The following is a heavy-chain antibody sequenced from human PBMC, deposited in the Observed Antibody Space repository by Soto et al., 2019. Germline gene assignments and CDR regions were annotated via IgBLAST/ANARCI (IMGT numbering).Heavy chain of an antibody. Sequence: GGSLRLSCAASEFTFSSYGMHWVRQAPGKGLEWVAVIWYDGSNKYYADSVKGRFTISRDNSKNTLYLQMNSLRAEDTAVYYCARDGTLWIRYYFDYWGQGTMVTVSS. CDR2: IWYDGSNK. V-gene: IGHV3-33*01. J-gene: IGHJ4*02. D-gene: IGHD5-12*01. CDR1: EFTFSSYG. CDR3: ARDGTLWIRYYFDY.